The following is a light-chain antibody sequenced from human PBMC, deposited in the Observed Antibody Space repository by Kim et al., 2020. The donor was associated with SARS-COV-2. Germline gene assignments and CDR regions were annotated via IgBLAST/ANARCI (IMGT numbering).Light chain of an antibody. CDR2: WAY. V-gene: IGKV4-1*01. CDR1: QSILDSSNNKYY. CDR3: HQYYSPPLT. Sequence: DIVLTQSPDSLALSLGERATITCKSSQSILDSSNNKYYLAWYQQKPGQPPKLLISWAYSREFGVPDRISGSGAGTHFTLTISSLQAEDVALYYCHQYYSPPLTFGGGTKVDIK. J-gene: IGKJ4*01.